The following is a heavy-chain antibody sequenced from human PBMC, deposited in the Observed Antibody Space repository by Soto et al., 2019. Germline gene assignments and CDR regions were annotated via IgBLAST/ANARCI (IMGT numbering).Heavy chain of an antibody. Sequence: EVQLVESGGDLVQPGGSLRLSCAASGFTFSSYEMNWVRQAPGKGLEWVSFISSSGSPIYYADPVKGRFTISRDNAKTSLYLQMNSLRAQDTAVYHCVYGYYFDSWGQGTLVTVSS. D-gene: IGHD3-10*01. CDR1: GFTFSSYE. CDR3: VYGYYFDS. CDR2: ISSSGSPI. J-gene: IGHJ4*01. V-gene: IGHV3-48*03.